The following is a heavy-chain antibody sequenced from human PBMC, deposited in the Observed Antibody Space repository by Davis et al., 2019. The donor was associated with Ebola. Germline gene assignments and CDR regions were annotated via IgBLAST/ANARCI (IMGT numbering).Heavy chain of an antibody. Sequence: SVKVSCKASGGTFSSYAISWVRQAPGQGLEWMGGIIPIFGTANYAQKFQGRVTITADKSTSTAYMEVRGLRSDDTAVYYCARTRGEQYLASFDFWGQGTPVTVSS. CDR1: GGTFSSYA. D-gene: IGHD6-13*01. V-gene: IGHV1-69*06. CDR2: IIPIFGTA. CDR3: ARTRGEQYLASFDF. J-gene: IGHJ4*02.